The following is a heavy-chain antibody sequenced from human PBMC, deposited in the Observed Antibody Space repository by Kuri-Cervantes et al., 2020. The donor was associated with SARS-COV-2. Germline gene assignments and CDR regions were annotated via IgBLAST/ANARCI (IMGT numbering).Heavy chain of an antibody. D-gene: IGHD6-13*01. Sequence: GGSLRLSCAASGFTFDDYAMHWVRQAPGKGLEWVSGISWNSGSIGYADSVKGRFTISRDNAKNSLYLQMNSLRAEDTAVYYCAKDQIAAAGPQYFQHWGQGTLVTVSS. CDR2: ISWNSGSI. V-gene: IGHV3-9*01. CDR3: AKDQIAAAGPQYFQH. J-gene: IGHJ1*01. CDR1: GFTFDDYA.